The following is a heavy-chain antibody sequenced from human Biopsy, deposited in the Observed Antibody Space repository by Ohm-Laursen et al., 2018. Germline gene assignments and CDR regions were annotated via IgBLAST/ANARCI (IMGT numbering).Heavy chain of an antibody. J-gene: IGHJ3*02. D-gene: IGHD3-22*01. CDR3: GRREVVITHDAFDT. V-gene: IGHV4-59*08. CDR2: VYYSGST. Sequence: PGTLSLTCTVSGGSISSYYWTWIRQPPGKGLEWIGDVYYSGSTNRNPSLKSRVTILVDTSKNQFSLKLNSVTAADTAVYYCGRREVVITHDAFDTWGQGTMVTVSS. CDR1: GGSISSYY.